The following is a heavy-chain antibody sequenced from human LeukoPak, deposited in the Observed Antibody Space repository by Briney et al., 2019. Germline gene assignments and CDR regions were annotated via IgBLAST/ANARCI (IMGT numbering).Heavy chain of an antibody. CDR2: IYHSGST. V-gene: IGHV4-4*02. J-gene: IGHJ5*02. D-gene: IGHD1-26*01. CDR1: GGSISSSNW. CDR3: ARAPVGAISFWFDP. Sequence: PSGTLSLTCAVSGGSISSSNWWSWVRQPPGKGLEWIGEIYHSGSTNYNPSLKSRVAISVDKSKNQFSLKLSSVTAADTAVYYCARAPVGAISFWFDPWGQGTLVTVS.